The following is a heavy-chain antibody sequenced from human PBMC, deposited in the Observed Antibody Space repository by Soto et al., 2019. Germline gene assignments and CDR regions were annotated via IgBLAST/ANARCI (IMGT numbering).Heavy chain of an antibody. CDR3: ARVVPLYDRTSPLDY. Sequence: QVQLVQSGAEEKKPGASVKVSCKASGYTFSTYGIHWVRQAPGQRLEWMGWFNTGNGDTKYSQKFQGRVTLTGDTSXXTASMELSGLRSADTAVYYCARVVPLYDRTSPLDYWGQGTLVTVSS. D-gene: IGHD3-22*01. J-gene: IGHJ4*02. V-gene: IGHV1-3*04. CDR2: FNTGNGDT. CDR1: GYTFSTYG.